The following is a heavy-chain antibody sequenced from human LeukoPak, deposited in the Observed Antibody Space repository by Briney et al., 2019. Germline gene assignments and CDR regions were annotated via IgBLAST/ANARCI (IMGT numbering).Heavy chain of an antibody. Sequence: SETLSLTCTVSGGSISSYYWSWIRQPPWKGLEWIGYIYYSGSTNYNPSLKSRVTISVDTSKNQFSLKLSSVTAADTAVYYCAAQPARYYYGMDVWGQGTTVTVSS. CDR1: GGSISSYY. D-gene: IGHD6-6*01. V-gene: IGHV4-59*01. CDR3: AAQPARYYYGMDV. CDR2: IYYSGST. J-gene: IGHJ6*02.